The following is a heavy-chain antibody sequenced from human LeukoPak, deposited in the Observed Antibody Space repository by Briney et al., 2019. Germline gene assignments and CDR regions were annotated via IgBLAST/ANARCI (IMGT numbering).Heavy chain of an antibody. V-gene: IGHV3-30*04. D-gene: IGHD5-18*01. CDR2: ISYDGSNK. Sequence: GGSLRLSCAASGFTFSSYAMHWVRQAPGKGLEWVAVISYDGSNKYYADSVKGRFTISRDNSKNTLYLQMNSLRAEDTAVYYCARGKLWSTRPPWRSYFDYWGQGTLVTVSS. CDR3: ARGKLWSTRPPWRSYFDY. J-gene: IGHJ4*02. CDR1: GFTFSSYA.